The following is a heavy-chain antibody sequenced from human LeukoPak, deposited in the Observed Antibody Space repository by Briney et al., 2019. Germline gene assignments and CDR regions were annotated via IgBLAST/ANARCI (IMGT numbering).Heavy chain of an antibody. Sequence: GGSLRLSCAASGFTVSSNYTSWVRQAPGKGLEWVSVIYSGGSTYYADSVKGRFTISRDNSKNTLYLQMNSLRAEDTAVYYCARDTWELQHHWGQGTLVTVSS. J-gene: IGHJ5*02. CDR1: GFTVSSNY. CDR2: IYSGGST. V-gene: IGHV3-66*02. D-gene: IGHD1-26*01. CDR3: ARDTWELQHH.